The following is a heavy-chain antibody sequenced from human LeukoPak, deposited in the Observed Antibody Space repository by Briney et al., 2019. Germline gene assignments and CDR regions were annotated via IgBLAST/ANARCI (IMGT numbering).Heavy chain of an antibody. Sequence: PSETLSLTCSVSGYSISTGYFWVWIRQPPGKGPEWIGNIHYSGTTYYNPSLNSRVAISVDTSKNQFSLNLRSVTAADTAIYYCARDGAVSGYSFDCWGQGILVAVSS. CDR3: ARDGAVSGYSFDC. J-gene: IGHJ4*02. D-gene: IGHD3-22*01. CDR1: GYSISTGYF. V-gene: IGHV4-38-2*02. CDR2: IHYSGTT.